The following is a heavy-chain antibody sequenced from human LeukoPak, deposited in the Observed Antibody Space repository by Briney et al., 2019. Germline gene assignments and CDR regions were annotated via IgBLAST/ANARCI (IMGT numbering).Heavy chain of an antibody. V-gene: IGHV4-59*12. D-gene: IGHD3-22*01. CDR1: GGSISTFY. CDR3: ATQWFYDSSGYLSGAFDN. CDR2: IYYSGST. J-gene: IGHJ3*02. Sequence: SETLSLTCTVSGGSISTFYWSWIRQPPGKGLEWIGYIYYSGSTNYNPSLKSRVTISVDRSKNQFSLKLSSVTAADTAVYYCATQWFYDSSGYLSGAFDNCGHQRMVTVSS.